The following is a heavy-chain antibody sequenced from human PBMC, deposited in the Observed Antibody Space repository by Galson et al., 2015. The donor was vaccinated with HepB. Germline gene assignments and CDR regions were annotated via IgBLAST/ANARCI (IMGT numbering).Heavy chain of an antibody. J-gene: IGHJ4*02. D-gene: IGHD3-9*01. CDR1: GGSFSGYY. V-gene: IGHV4-34*01. CDR3: ARGRGRDATYDILTGYYGSSVGPLDY. Sequence: LSLTCAVYGGSFSGYYWSWIRQPPGKGLEWIGEINHSGSTNYNPSLKSRVTISVDTSKNQFSLKLSSVTAADTAVYYCARGRGRDATYDILTGYYGSSVGPLDYWGQGTLVTVSS. CDR2: INHSGST.